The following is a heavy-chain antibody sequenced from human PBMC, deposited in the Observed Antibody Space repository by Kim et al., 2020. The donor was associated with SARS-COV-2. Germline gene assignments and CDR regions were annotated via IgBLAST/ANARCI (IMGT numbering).Heavy chain of an antibody. Sequence: GGSLRLSCTASGLTFNNYAMTWVRQAPGKGLEWVASISGSGSAIYYADSVRGRFTISRDNSKNTLHLQMNSLRAEDTAVYYCTTRPLVSDYCYLHLWGQGAMVTVSS. CDR3: TTRPLVSDYCYLHL. CDR2: ISGSGSAI. J-gene: IGHJ1*01. V-gene: IGHV3-23*01. D-gene: IGHD3-9*01. CDR1: GLTFNNYA.